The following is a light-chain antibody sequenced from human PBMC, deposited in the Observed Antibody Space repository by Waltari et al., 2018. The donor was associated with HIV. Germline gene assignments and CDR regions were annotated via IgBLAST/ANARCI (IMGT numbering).Light chain of an antibody. CDR1: NSNIGSNY. Sequence: QSVLTQPPSVSAAPGQKVTISCSGSNSNIGSNYVSWYQRLPGTAPKLLIYDNNKRPSGIPDRFSGSKSGTSATLGITGLQTGDEADYYCGAWDSSLSGGVFGGGTKLTVL. V-gene: IGLV1-51*01. J-gene: IGLJ2*01. CDR3: GAWDSSLSGGV. CDR2: DNN.